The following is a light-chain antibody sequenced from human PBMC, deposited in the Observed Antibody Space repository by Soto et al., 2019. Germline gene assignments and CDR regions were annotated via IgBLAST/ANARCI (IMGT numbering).Light chain of an antibody. Sequence: GLSQSPGTLSLSTGERASLSCRASQSVSSSYLAWYQQKPGQAPRLLIYGASSRATGIPDRFSGSGSGTDFTLTISRLEPEDFAVYYCQQYGSSALTFGGGTKVAIK. CDR1: QSVSSSY. CDR3: QQYGSSALT. V-gene: IGKV3-20*01. J-gene: IGKJ4*01. CDR2: GAS.